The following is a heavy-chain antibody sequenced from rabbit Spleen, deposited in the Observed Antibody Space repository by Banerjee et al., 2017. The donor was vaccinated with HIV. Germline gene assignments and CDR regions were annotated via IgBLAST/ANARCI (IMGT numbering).Heavy chain of an antibody. CDR3: ARAFVGSSAYAIFRLDL. CDR2: IYTGSGST. D-gene: IGHD6-1*01. CDR1: GFSFSGGYD. Sequence: QSLEESGGDLVKPGASLTLTCTASGFSFSGGYDMCWVRQAPGKGLEWIGCIYTGSGSTYYASWAKVRFTISKTSSTVALKMTSLTAADTATYFCARAFVGSSAYAIFRLDLWGQGTLVTVS. V-gene: IGHV1S40*01. J-gene: IGHJ3*01.